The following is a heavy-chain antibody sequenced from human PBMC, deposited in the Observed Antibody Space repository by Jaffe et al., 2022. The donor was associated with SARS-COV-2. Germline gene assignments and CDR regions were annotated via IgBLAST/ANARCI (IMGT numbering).Heavy chain of an antibody. CDR3: AKDISLTAAPIDY. CDR2: ISGSGVNT. CDR1: GFTFTSYA. J-gene: IGHJ4*02. V-gene: IGHV3-23*01. Sequence: EVQLLESGGGLVQPGGSLRLSCAASGFTFTSYAMSWVRQAPGKGLEWVSAISGSGVNTYYADSVKGRFTISRDNSKNTLYLQMNSLRAEDTAVYYCAKDISLTAAPIDYWGQGTLVTVSS. D-gene: IGHD6-13*01.